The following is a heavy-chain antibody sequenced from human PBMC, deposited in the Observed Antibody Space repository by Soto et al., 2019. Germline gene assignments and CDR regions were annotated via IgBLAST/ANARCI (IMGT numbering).Heavy chain of an antibody. Sequence: QITLKESGPTLVKPTQTLTLTCTFSGFSLSTSGVGVCWIRQPPGKDLEWLALIYWDDGKRSSPSLKSRLTIAKDTSKNQVALTKTNLDPVDTATYYCAPASSGYGPFFHYWGQGTLVTVSS. CDR3: APASSGYGPFFHY. CDR2: IYWDDGK. CDR1: GFSLSTSGVG. V-gene: IGHV2-5*02. D-gene: IGHD3-22*01. J-gene: IGHJ4*02.